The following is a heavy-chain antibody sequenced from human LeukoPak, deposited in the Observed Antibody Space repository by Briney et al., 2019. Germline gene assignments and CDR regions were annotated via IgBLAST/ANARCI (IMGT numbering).Heavy chain of an antibody. CDR1: GFTFSSYG. CDR2: IWYDGSNK. Sequence: PGRSLRLSCAASGFTFSSYGMHWVRQAPSKGLEWVAVIWYDGSNKYYADSVKGRFTISRDNSKNTLYLQMNSLRAEDTAVYYCARGDYYGSRGDYWGQGTLVTVSS. CDR3: ARGDYYGSRGDY. V-gene: IGHV3-33*01. J-gene: IGHJ4*02. D-gene: IGHD3-10*01.